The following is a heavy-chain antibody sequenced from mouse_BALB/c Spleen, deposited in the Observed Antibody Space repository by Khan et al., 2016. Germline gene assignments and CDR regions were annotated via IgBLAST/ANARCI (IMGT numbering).Heavy chain of an antibody. J-gene: IGHJ2*01. V-gene: IGHV1S137*01. D-gene: IGHD2-13*01. Sequence: QVQLKQSGAELVRPGVSVKISCKGSGYTFTDYAIHWVKQSHAKSLEWIGIINTYYGDASYNQKFKDKATVTVDKSSSTAYMELARLTSEDSAIYYCARGRYHGEGYYLDYWGQGTTLTVSS. CDR3: ARGRYHGEGYYLDY. CDR1: GYTFTDYA. CDR2: INTYYGDA.